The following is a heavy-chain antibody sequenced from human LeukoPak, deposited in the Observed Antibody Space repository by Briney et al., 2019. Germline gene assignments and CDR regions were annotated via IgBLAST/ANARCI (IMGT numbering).Heavy chain of an antibody. Sequence: GASVKVSCKASGYTFTNFDINGVRQATGQGLEWLGWMNPNTGHTGFAQKFQGRVTMTRDTSITTAFLALTPLTSDDTAVYYCARSGFGFESHFDPWGQGTPVTVSS. CDR1: GYTFTNFD. D-gene: IGHD3-10*01. CDR2: MNPNTGHT. V-gene: IGHV1-8*01. CDR3: ARSGFGFESHFDP. J-gene: IGHJ5*02.